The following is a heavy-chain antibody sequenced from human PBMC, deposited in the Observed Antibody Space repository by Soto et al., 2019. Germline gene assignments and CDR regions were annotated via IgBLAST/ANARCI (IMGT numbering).Heavy chain of an antibody. CDR1: GYSFTSYW. J-gene: IGHJ6*02. Sequence: PGESLKISCKGSGYSFTSYWISWVRQMPGKGLEWMGRIDPSDSYTNYSPSFQGHVTISADKSISTAYLQWSSLKASDTAMYYCARHGGDRSSALYYYYYGMDVWGQGTTVTVSS. V-gene: IGHV5-10-1*01. D-gene: IGHD6-13*01. CDR3: ARHGGDRSSALYYYYYGMDV. CDR2: IDPSDSYT.